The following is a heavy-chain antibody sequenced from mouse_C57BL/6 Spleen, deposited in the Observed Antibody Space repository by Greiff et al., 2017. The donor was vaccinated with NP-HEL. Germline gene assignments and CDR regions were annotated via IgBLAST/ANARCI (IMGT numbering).Heavy chain of an antibody. CDR1: GFTFSSYG. CDR2: ISSGGSYT. V-gene: IGHV5-6*02. D-gene: IGHD2-3*01. CDR3: ARHDDYDGYLGY. Sequence: DVKLVESGGDLVKPGGSLKLSCAASGFTFSSYGMSWVRQTPDKRLEWVATISSGGSYTYYPDSVKGRFTISRDNAKNTLYLQMSRLKSEDTAMYYCARHDDYDGYLGYWGQGTTLTVSS. J-gene: IGHJ2*01.